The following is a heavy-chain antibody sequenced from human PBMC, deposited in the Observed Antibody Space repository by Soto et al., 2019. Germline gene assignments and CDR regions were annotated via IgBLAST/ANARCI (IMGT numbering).Heavy chain of an antibody. CDR1: GGTFSSYA. D-gene: IGHD3-3*01. CDR2: IIPIFGTA. Sequence: QVQLVQSGAEVKKPGSSVKVSCKASGGTFSSYAISWVRQAPGQGLEWMGGIIPIFGTANYAQKFQGRVTITEDKSTRTDYMELSSLRSEDTAVYYCARDGNDFWRGSTDRPFDYWGQGTLVTGSS. V-gene: IGHV1-69*06. CDR3: ARDGNDFWRGSTDRPFDY. J-gene: IGHJ4*02.